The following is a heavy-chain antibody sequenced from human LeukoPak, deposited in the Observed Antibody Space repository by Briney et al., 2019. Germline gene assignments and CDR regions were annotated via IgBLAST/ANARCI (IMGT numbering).Heavy chain of an antibody. V-gene: IGHV4-34*01. CDR2: MTHSGST. CDR3: ARLTKNDSGTYRFGKKKRGYMDV. Sequence: SETLSLTCAVYGGSFSNYYWSWIRQPPGKGLEWIGEMTHSGSTNYNPSLKSRVTISVDTSKNQFSLKLSSVTAADTAVYYCARLTKNDSGTYRFGKKKRGYMDVWGKGTTVTISS. J-gene: IGHJ6*03. D-gene: IGHD3-10*01. CDR1: GGSFSNYY.